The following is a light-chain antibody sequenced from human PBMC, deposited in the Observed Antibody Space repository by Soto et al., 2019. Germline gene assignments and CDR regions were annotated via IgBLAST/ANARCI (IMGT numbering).Light chain of an antibody. J-gene: IGKJ3*01. CDR1: QSISGTY. CDR2: SAS. Sequence: DTVLTQSPGTLSLTSGERATLSCRASQSISGTYVAWYQQKPGQAPRLLIYSASTRATGIPDRFSGSGSGTDFTLTISRLEPEDFAVYYCQQYGRSPLFTFGPGTTVDIK. CDR3: QQYGRSPLFT. V-gene: IGKV3-20*01.